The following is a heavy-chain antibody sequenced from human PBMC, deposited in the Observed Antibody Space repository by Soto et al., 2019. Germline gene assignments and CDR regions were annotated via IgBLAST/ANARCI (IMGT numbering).Heavy chain of an antibody. CDR3: ASVITILGGFDP. V-gene: IGHV1-3*01. CDR2: INAGNGNT. J-gene: IGHJ5*02. D-gene: IGHD3-3*01. CDR1: GYTFTSYA. Sequence: AASVKVSCKASGYTFTSYAMHWVRQAPGQRLEWMGWINAGNGNTKYSQKFQGRVTITRDTSASTAYMELSSLRSEDTAVYYCASVITILGGFDPWGQGTLVTVSS.